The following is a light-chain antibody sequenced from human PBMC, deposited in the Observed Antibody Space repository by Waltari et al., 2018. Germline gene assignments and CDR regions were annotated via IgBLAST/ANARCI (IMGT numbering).Light chain of an antibody. CDR2: STH. Sequence: QTVVTQEPSSSVSPGGTVTLTCGLSSGSVSTSSYPSWYQQTAGQPPRTLIYSTHIRSSGVPDRFSGSIVGNRAALTITGAQAEDESDYFCAFFVCRDVWVFGGGTKLTVL. J-gene: IGLJ3*02. CDR1: SGSVSTSSY. CDR3: AFFVCRDVWV. V-gene: IGLV8-61*01.